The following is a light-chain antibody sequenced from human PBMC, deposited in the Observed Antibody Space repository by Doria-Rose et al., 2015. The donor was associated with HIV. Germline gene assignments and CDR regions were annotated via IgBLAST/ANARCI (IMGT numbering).Light chain of an antibody. CDR3: QQYCDTPS. V-gene: IGKV4-1*01. CDR1: QSLLYTSKNY. Sequence: TQSPESLGMSLGERATLNCKSNQSLLYTSKNYLAWYQQKPGRPPKLLIYWASTRQSGVPARFSGSGSGTDFTLTISSLEAEDVAVYYCQQYCDTPSFGPGTTVDIK. J-gene: IGKJ3*01. CDR2: WAS.